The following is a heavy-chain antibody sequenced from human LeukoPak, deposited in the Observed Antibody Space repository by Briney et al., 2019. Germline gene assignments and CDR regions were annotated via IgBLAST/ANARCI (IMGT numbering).Heavy chain of an antibody. V-gene: IGHV3-53*01. CDR3: AKSIVVVPAAADYFDY. J-gene: IGHJ4*02. D-gene: IGHD2-2*01. Sequence: PGGSLRLSCAASGFTVSSNYMSWVRQAPGKGLEWVSVIYSGGSTYYADSVKGQFTISRDNSKSTLYLQMNSLRAEDTAVYYCAKSIVVVPAAADYFDYWGQGTLVTVSS. CDR1: GFTVSSNY. CDR2: IYSGGST.